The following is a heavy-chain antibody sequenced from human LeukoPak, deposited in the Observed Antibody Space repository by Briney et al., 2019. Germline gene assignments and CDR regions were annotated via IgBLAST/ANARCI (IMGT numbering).Heavy chain of an antibody. Sequence: ASVKVSCKASGYTFTSYGISWVRQAPGQGLEWMGWISAYNGNTNYAQKLQGRVTMTTDTSTSTAYMELRSLRSDDTAVYYCAKGPPRDDSSGSYDYWGQGTLVTVS. V-gene: IGHV1-18*01. CDR3: AKGPPRDDSSGSYDY. CDR2: ISAYNGNT. D-gene: IGHD3-22*01. CDR1: GYTFTSYG. J-gene: IGHJ4*02.